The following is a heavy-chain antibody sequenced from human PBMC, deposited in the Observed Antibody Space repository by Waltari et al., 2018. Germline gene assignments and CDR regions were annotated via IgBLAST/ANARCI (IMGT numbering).Heavy chain of an antibody. Sequence: EVQLMESGGGLVQPGGSLSLSCVASGLAVRTSFMSWVRQAPGKGLEWVSAIFSGDTTYYTDSVKGRFSTSRDNSKNTLFLQMNSLRAEDTAVYYCARVARGTLYDAFDIWGQGTMVTVSS. V-gene: IGHV3-66*01. J-gene: IGHJ3*02. D-gene: IGHD1-26*01. CDR2: IFSGDTT. CDR3: ARVARGTLYDAFDI. CDR1: GLAVRTSF.